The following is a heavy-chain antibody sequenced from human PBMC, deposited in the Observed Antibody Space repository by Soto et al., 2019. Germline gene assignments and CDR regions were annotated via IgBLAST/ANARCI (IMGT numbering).Heavy chain of an antibody. CDR3: ARESSSSFDY. CDR2: ISYDGSNK. J-gene: IGHJ4*02. V-gene: IGHV3-30-3*01. CDR1: GFTFSSYA. D-gene: IGHD6-6*01. Sequence: PGGSLRLSCAASGFTFSSYAMHWVRQAPGKGLEWVAVISYDGSNKYYADSVKGRFTISRDNSKNTLYLQMNSLRAEDTAVYYCARESSSSFDYSGQGTLVTVSS.